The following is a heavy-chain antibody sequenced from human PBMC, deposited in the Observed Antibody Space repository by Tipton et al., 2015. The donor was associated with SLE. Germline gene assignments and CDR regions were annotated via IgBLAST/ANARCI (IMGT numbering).Heavy chain of an antibody. CDR1: GYSFTTYW. V-gene: IGHV5-51*01. J-gene: IGHJ3*02. D-gene: IGHD1-26*01. CDR3: ARQTIRVGAPGAFDI. CDR2: IYPGDSDT. Sequence: QLVQSGAEVKKPGESLKISCKGSGYSFTTYWIGWVRQVPGKGLEWMGIIYPGDSDTRYSPSFQGQVTISADKSISTAYLQWSSLKASDTAMYYCARQTIRVGAPGAFDIWGQGTTVTVSS.